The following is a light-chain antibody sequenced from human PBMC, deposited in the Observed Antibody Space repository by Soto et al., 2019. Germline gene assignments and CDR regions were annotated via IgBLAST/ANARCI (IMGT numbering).Light chain of an antibody. J-gene: IGLJ1*01. CDR1: SSDVGGYNY. V-gene: IGLV2-14*03. Sequence: QSALTXPASVSGSPGQSITISCTGTSSDVGGYNYVSWYQHHPGKAPKLIIYDVSNRPSGVSIRFSGSKSDNTASLTISGLRPEDEADYHCSSYTTSNTRQIVFGTGTKVTVL. CDR2: DVS. CDR3: SSYTTSNTRQIV.